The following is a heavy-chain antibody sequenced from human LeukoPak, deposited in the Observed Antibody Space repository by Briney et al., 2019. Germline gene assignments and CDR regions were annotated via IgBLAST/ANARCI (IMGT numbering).Heavy chain of an antibody. Sequence: SETLSLTCTVSGGSVSSGSHYRNWIRQSPGRGLEWIGHIYYRGTTNYTPSLKSRVTISVDTSMNQFSLKLSSVTAADTAVYYCARHNNIVVVSAFDYWGLGTLVTVSS. CDR1: GGSVSSGSHY. CDR2: IYYRGTT. J-gene: IGHJ4*02. D-gene: IGHD2-21*01. CDR3: ARHNNIVVVSAFDY. V-gene: IGHV4-61*01.